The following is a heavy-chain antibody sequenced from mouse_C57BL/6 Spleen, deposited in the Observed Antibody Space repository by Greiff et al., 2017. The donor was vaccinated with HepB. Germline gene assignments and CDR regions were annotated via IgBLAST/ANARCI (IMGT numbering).Heavy chain of an antibody. CDR3: ARQLRRAWFAY. CDR1: GYAFSSSW. J-gene: IGHJ3*01. D-gene: IGHD3-2*02. Sequence: QVQLQQSGPELVKPGASVKISCKASGYAFSSSWMNWVKQRPGKGLEWIGRIYPGDGDTNYNGKFKGKATLTADKSSSTAYMQLRSLTSEDAAVYFYARQLRRAWFAYWGQGTLVTVSA. V-gene: IGHV1-82*01. CDR2: IYPGDGDT.